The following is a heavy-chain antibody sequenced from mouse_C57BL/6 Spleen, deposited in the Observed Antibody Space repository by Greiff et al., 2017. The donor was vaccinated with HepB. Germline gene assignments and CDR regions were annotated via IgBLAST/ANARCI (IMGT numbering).Heavy chain of an antibody. D-gene: IGHD1-1*01. CDR3: ARSPLYGSSSLFDY. J-gene: IGHJ2*01. V-gene: IGHV1-50*01. CDR1: GYTFTSYW. CDR2: IDPSDSYT. Sequence: QVQLQQPGAELVKPGASVKLSCKASGYTFTSYWMQWVKQRPGQGLEWIGEIDPSDSYTNYNQKFKGKATLTVDTSSSTAYMQLSSLTSEDSAVYYGARSPLYGSSSLFDYWGQGTTLTVSS.